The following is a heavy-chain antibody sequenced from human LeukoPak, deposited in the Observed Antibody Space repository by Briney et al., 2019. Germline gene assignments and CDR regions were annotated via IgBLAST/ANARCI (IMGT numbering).Heavy chain of an antibody. CDR2: IKQDGSEK. CDR3: ARAPYYYDSSGYSVGDDAFDI. V-gene: IGHV3-7*01. J-gene: IGHJ3*02. D-gene: IGHD3-22*01. CDR1: EFTFSSYW. Sequence: GGSLRLSCAASEFTFSSYWMSWVRQAPGKGLEWVANIKQDGSEKYFVDSVKGRFTISRHNAKNSLYLQMNSLRAEDTAVYYCARAPYYYDSSGYSVGDDAFDIWGQGTMVTVSS.